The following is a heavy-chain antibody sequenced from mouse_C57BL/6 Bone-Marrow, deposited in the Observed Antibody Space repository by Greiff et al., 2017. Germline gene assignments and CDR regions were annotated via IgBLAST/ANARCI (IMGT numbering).Heavy chain of an antibody. CDR2: NNPSSGYT. J-gene: IGHJ3*01. V-gene: IGHV1-7*01. Sequence: VQLQQSGAELAKPGASVKLSCKASGYTFTSYWMHWVKQRPGQGLAWIGYNNPSSGYTKYNQTFKDKATLTADKSSSTAYMQLSSLTYEDSAVXYCANDSRGGFAYWGQGTLVTVSA. CDR1: GYTFTSYW. CDR3: ANDSRGGFAY. D-gene: IGHD2-4*01.